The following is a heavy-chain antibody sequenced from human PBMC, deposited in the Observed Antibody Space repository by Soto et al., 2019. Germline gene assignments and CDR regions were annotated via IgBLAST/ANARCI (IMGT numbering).Heavy chain of an antibody. CDR3: AKDIWRSSGGSDGMDV. V-gene: IGHV3-30*18. J-gene: IGHJ6*02. Sequence: GGSLRLSCAASGFTVSSYGMHWVRQAPGKGLEWVAVISYDGSNKYYADSVKGRFTISRDNSKNTLYLQMNSLRAEDTAVYYCAKDIWRSSGGSDGMDVWCQGTTVTVSS. CDR2: ISYDGSNK. D-gene: IGHD2-15*01. CDR1: GFTVSSYG.